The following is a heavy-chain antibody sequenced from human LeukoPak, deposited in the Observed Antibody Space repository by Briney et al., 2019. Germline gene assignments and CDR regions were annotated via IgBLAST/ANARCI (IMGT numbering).Heavy chain of an antibody. V-gene: IGHV3-30*18. CDR3: AKDFRVAEELWFGELWNAFDI. D-gene: IGHD3-10*01. J-gene: IGHJ3*02. CDR1: GFTFSSYG. CDR2: ISSDGSNR. Sequence: PGGSLRLSCAASGFTFSSYGMHWVRQAPDKGLEWVALISSDGSNRIYADSVKGRLSISRDNSKNTLYLQVNSLRIEDTAVYYCAKDFRVAEELWFGELWNAFDIWGQGIRVAVSS.